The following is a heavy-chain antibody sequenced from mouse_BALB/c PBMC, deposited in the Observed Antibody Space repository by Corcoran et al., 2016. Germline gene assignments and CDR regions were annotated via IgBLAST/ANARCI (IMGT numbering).Heavy chain of an antibody. J-gene: IGHJ4*01. CDR2: INPYNGGT. Sequence: EVQLQQSGPELVKPGASMKISCKASGYSFTGYTMNWVKQSHGKNLEWIGLINPYNGGTSYNQKFKGKATLTVDKSSSTAYMELLSLTSEDSAVYYCARSNYGNYGDYYAMDYWGQGISVTVSS. CDR1: GYSFTGYT. D-gene: IGHD2-1*01. V-gene: IGHV1-18*01. CDR3: ARSNYGNYGDYYAMDY.